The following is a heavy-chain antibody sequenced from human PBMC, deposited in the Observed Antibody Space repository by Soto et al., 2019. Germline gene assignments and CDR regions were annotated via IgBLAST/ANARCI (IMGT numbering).Heavy chain of an antibody. CDR2: VYYSGGA. D-gene: IGHD2-21*02. Sequence: KTSETLSLTCTVSGDSISTYYWSWIRQPPGKGLEWIGNVYYSGGAKYNPSVKRRVSISVDTSKNQFSLNLSSVTAADTAVYYCTRDGDGRMTTNPYYYYGMDVWGPGITVTVSS. CDR3: TRDGDGRMTTNPYYYYGMDV. V-gene: IGHV4-59*01. J-gene: IGHJ6*02. CDR1: GDSISTYY.